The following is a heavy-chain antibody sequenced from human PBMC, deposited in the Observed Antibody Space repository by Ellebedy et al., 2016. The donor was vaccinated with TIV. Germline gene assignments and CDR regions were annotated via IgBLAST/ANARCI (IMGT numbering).Heavy chain of an antibody. Sequence: PGGSLRLSCAASGFTFSSYSMNWVRQAPGKGLEWVSSISSSSSYIYYADSVKGRFTISRDNAKNSLYLQMNSLRAEDTAVYYCARHDEHYYYDSSGYNNWFDPWGQGTLVTVSS. CDR3: ARHDEHYYYDSSGYNNWFDP. CDR2: ISSSSSYI. J-gene: IGHJ5*02. CDR1: GFTFSSYS. D-gene: IGHD3-22*01. V-gene: IGHV3-21*04.